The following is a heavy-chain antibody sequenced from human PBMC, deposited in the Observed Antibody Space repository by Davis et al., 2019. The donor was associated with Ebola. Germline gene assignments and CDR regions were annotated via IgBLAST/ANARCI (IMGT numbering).Heavy chain of an antibody. Sequence: GGSLRLSCAASGFTFSSYAMSWVRQAPGKGLEWVSAISGSGGNTYYADSVKGRFTISRDNSKNTLYLQMNSLRAEDTAVYYCAKATGVLRYFDWLLIDYWGQGTLVTVSS. D-gene: IGHD3-9*01. CDR1: GFTFSSYA. CDR3: AKATGVLRYFDWLLIDY. CDR2: ISGSGGNT. V-gene: IGHV3-23*01. J-gene: IGHJ4*02.